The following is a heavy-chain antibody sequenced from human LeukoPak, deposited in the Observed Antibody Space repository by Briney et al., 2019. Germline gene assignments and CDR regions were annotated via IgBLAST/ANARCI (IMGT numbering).Heavy chain of an antibody. J-gene: IGHJ3*02. V-gene: IGHV3-23*01. Sequence: GGSLRLSCGASGFIFRNAWMTWVRQAPGKGLEWVSGINAGGGNTYYADSVKGRFTISRDNSKNTLYLQMNSLRVEDTAIYYCAKIRYGGDVFDMWGQGTMVTVSS. CDR3: AKIRYGGDVFDM. D-gene: IGHD4-23*01. CDR2: INAGGGNT. CDR1: GFIFRNAW.